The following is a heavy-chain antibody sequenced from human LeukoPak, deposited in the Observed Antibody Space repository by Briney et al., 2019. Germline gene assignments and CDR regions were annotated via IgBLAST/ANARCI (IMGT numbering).Heavy chain of an antibody. CDR1: GFTFSSYS. D-gene: IGHD3-22*01. CDR3: ARAQVVRNAFDI. CDR2: ISSSSSYI. J-gene: IGHJ3*02. Sequence: GGSLRLSCAASGFTFSSYSMTWVRQAPGKGLEWVSSISSSSSYIYYADSVKGRFTISRDNAKNSLYLQMNSLRAEDTAVYYCARAQVVRNAFDIWGQGTMVIVSS. V-gene: IGHV3-21*01.